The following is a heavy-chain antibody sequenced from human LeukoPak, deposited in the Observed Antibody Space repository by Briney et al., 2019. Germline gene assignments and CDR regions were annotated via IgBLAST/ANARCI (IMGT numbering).Heavy chain of an antibody. D-gene: IGHD3-9*01. Sequence: GGSLRLSCAASGFTFNTYSLNWVRQAPEKGLEWVSSISSDSNYIYYADSVKGRFTISRDNAWNSLYLQMNSLRAEDTAVYYCARKENILTGYYDHWGQGTLVTVSS. CDR2: ISSDSNYI. CDR1: GFTFNTYS. J-gene: IGHJ5*02. V-gene: IGHV3-21*01. CDR3: ARKENILTGYYDH.